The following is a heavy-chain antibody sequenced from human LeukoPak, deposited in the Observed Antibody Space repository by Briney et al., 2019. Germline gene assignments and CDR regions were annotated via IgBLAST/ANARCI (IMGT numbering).Heavy chain of an antibody. D-gene: IGHD2-2*01. V-gene: IGHV4-34*01. CDR1: GGSFSYYY. J-gene: IGHJ4*02. CDR2: INHYGST. CDR3: RCTSHRDYFDY. Sequence: PSETLSLTCAVYGGSFSYYYWTWIRQSPGKGLEWIGEINHYGSTNYNPSLKSRVTISVDTSKNQFSLKLSSVTVADTAVYYCRCTSHRDYFDYWGQGTLVTVSS.